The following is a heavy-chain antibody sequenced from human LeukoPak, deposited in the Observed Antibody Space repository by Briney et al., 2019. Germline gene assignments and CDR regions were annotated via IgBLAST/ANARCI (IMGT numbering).Heavy chain of an antibody. Sequence: GRSLRLSCAASGFTFSSDGMHWVRQAPGKGLEWVAVIWYDGSNKYYADSVKGRFTISRDNSKNTLYLQMNSLRAEDTAVYYCVGSTQGLDYWGQGTLVTVSS. D-gene: IGHD2-15*01. CDR1: GFTFSSDG. J-gene: IGHJ4*02. CDR3: VGSTQGLDY. CDR2: IWYDGSNK. V-gene: IGHV3-33*01.